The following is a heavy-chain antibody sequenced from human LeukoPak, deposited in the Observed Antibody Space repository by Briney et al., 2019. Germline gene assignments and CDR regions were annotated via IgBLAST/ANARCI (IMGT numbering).Heavy chain of an antibody. CDR3: AREGAYDFSTYYGMDV. CDR2: ISNSDTTI. CDR1: GFSFRSYE. D-gene: IGHD3-3*01. Sequence: PGGSLRLSCEASGFSFRSYEMNWVRQAPGKGLEWISYISNSDTTIDYADSVKGRFTISRDNAKNTLYLQMNSLRAEDTAVYYCAREGAYDFSTYYGMDVWGQGTTVTVSS. J-gene: IGHJ6*02. V-gene: IGHV3-48*03.